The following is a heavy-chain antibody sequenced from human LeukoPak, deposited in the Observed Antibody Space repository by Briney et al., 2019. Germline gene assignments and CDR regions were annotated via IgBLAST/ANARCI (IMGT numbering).Heavy chain of an antibody. J-gene: IGHJ4*02. CDR3: ARDPMYYYDSSGYYHYYFDY. CDR1: GFTFSSYS. Sequence: GGSLRLSCAASGFTFSSYSMNWVRQAPGKGLEWVSSISSSSSYIYYADSVKGRFTISRDNSKNTLYLQMNSLRAEDTAVYYCARDPMYYYDSSGYYHYYFDYWGQGTLVTVSS. CDR2: ISSSSSYI. V-gene: IGHV3-21*01. D-gene: IGHD3-22*01.